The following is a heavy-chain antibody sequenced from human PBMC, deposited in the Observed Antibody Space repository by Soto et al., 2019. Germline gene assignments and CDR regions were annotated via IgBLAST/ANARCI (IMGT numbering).Heavy chain of an antibody. CDR2: IYYSGST. D-gene: IGHD5-12*01. V-gene: IGHV4-31*03. Sequence: QVQLQESGPGLVKPSQTLSLTCTVSGGSISSGGYYWSWIRQHPGKGLEWIGYIYYSGSTYYNPTLKSRVTISVDTSKNQFSLKLSSVTAADTAVYYCARHTYSGYGLDAFDIWGQGTMVTVSS. CDR3: ARHTYSGYGLDAFDI. CDR1: GGSISSGGYY. J-gene: IGHJ3*02.